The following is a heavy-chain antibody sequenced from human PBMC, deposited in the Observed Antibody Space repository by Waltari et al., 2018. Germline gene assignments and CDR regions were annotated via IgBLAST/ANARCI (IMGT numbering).Heavy chain of an antibody. CDR1: GGSISSYY. J-gene: IGHJ6*03. CDR3: ARVVGYYYYMDV. V-gene: IGHV4-59*01. Sequence: QVQLQESGPGLVKPSETLSLTCTVSGGSISSYYWSWIRQPPGKELEWIGYIYYSGSTNYNPSLKSRVTISVDTSKNQFSLKLSSVTAADTAVYYCARVVGYYYYMDVWGKGTTVTISS. CDR2: IYYSGST.